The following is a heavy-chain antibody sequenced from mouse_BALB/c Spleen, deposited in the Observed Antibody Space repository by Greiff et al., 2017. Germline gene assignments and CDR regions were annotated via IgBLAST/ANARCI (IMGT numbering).Heavy chain of an antibody. CDR2: IWSGGST. V-gene: IGHV2-2*02. J-gene: IGHJ2*01. CDR3: ASYYYGPLY. CDR1: GFSLTSYG. Sequence: VKLVESGPGLVQPSQSLSITCTVSGFSLTSYGVHWVRQSPGKGLEWLGVIWSGGSTDYNAAFISRLSISKDNSKSQVFFKMNSLQANDTAMYYCASYYYGPLYWGQGTTLTVSS. D-gene: IGHD1-1*01.